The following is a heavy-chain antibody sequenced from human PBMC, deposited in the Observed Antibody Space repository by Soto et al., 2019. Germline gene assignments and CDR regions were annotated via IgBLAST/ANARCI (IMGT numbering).Heavy chain of an antibody. CDR2: ISHDGNNK. D-gene: IGHD2-2*01. J-gene: IGHJ3*02. Sequence: QVQLVQSGGGVVQPGRSLRLSCAASGFTFSSYVTHWVRQAPGKGLEWVAVISHDGNNKYYADSVKGRFTISRDNSKNTLYLQMNSLSTEDTAVYYCAKGGPDCASTTCYLLVAFDIWGQGKMVTVSS. CDR1: GFTFSSYV. V-gene: IGHV3-30*18. CDR3: AKGGPDCASTTCYLLVAFDI.